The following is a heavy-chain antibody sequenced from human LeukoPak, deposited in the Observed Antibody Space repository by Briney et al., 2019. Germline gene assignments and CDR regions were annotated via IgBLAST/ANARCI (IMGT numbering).Heavy chain of an antibody. J-gene: IGHJ5*02. D-gene: IGHD1-26*01. CDR1: GGSISSYY. Sequence: SETLSLTCTVSGGSISSYYWSWIRQPPGKGLEWIGYIYYSGSTNYNPSHKSRVTISVDTSKNQFSLKLSSVTAADTAVYYCARDGGRGVGATRPYNWFDPWGQGTLVTVSS. CDR2: IYYSGST. CDR3: ARDGGRGVGATRPYNWFDP. V-gene: IGHV4-59*01.